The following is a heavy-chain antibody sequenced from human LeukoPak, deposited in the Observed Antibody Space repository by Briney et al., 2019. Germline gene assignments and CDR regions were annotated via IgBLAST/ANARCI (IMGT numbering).Heavy chain of an antibody. CDR3: ARGLDAGDDISGYTFDY. CDR1: GGSISSYY. CDR2: IYYSGST. D-gene: IGHD3-22*01. Sequence: SETLSLTCTVSGGSISSYYWSWVRQPPRKGLGWIGYIYYSGSTNYNPSLTSRVTISVDTSKNQFSLKLSSVTAADTAVYYCARGLDAGDDISGYTFDYWGQGTLVTVSS. J-gene: IGHJ4*02. V-gene: IGHV4-59*01.